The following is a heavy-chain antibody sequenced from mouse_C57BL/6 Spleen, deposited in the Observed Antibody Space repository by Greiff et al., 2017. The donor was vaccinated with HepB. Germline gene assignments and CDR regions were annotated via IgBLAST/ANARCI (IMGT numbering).Heavy chain of an antibody. J-gene: IGHJ4*01. CDR1: GFTFSSYG. V-gene: IGHV5-6*01. CDR2: ISSGGSYT. Sequence: VQLKESGGDLVKPGGSLKLSCAASGFTFSSYGMSWVRQTPDKRLEWVATISSGGSYTYYPDSVKGRFTISRDNAKNTLYLQMSSLKSEDTAMYYCARQEGGDAMDYWGQGTSVTVSS. CDR3: ARQEGGDAMDY.